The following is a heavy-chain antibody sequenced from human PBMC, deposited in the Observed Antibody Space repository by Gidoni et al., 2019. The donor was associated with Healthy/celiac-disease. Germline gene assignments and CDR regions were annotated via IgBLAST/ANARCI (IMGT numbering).Heavy chain of an antibody. D-gene: IGHD1-26*01. CDR1: GGTFSSYA. V-gene: IGHV1-69*09. CDR3: ARDQLSGSKPDY. CDR2: ISPILGIA. Sequence: QVQLVQSGAEVKKPGSSVKVSCKASGGTFSSYAISWVRQAPGQGLEWMGRISPILGIANYAQKFQGRVTITADKSTSTAYMELSSLRSEDTAVYYCARDQLSGSKPDYWGQGTLVTVSS. J-gene: IGHJ4*02.